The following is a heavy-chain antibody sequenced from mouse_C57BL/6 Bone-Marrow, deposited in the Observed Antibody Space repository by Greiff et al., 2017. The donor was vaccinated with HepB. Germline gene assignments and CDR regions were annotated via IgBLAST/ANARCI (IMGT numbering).Heavy chain of an antibody. CDR3: ARIYDGYYYYFDY. CDR2: ISDGGSYT. D-gene: IGHD2-3*01. J-gene: IGHJ2*01. CDR1: GFTFSSYA. V-gene: IGHV5-4*03. Sequence: EVKLMESGGGLVKPGGSLKLSCAASGFTFSSYAMSWVRQTPEKRLEWVATISDGGSYTYYPDNVKGRFTISRYNAKNNLYLQMSHLKSEDTAMYYCARIYDGYYYYFDYWGQGTTLTVSS.